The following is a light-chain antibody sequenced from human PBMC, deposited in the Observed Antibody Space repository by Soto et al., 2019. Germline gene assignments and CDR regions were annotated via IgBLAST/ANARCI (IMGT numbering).Light chain of an antibody. Sequence: QSALTQPASVSGSPGQSITISCTGTSSDVGSYHLVSWYQQHPGKAPKLMIYEGSKRPSGVSDRFSGSKSGNTASLTISGLQAEDEADYYCCSYADSFVVFGGGTKLTVL. CDR2: EGS. J-gene: IGLJ2*01. V-gene: IGLV2-23*01. CDR1: SSDVGSYHL. CDR3: CSYADSFVV.